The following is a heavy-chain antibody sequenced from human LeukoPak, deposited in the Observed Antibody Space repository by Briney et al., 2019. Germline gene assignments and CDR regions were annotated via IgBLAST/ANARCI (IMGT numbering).Heavy chain of an antibody. V-gene: IGHV1-2*02. D-gene: IGHD6-13*01. Sequence: EASVKVSCKASGYTFTGYYMHWVRQAPGQGLEWMGWINPNSGGTNYAQKFQGRVTMTRDTSISTAYMELSRLRSDDTAVYYCARDGRIAAVGTEFDYWGQGTLVTVSS. J-gene: IGHJ4*02. CDR2: INPNSGGT. CDR1: GYTFTGYY. CDR3: ARDGRIAAVGTEFDY.